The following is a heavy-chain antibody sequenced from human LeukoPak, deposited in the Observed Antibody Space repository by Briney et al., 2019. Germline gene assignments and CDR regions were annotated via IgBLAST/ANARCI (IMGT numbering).Heavy chain of an antibody. CDR1: GGPIDSFY. CDR2: IYHSGIT. J-gene: IGHJ4*02. Sequence: SETLSLTRSLSGGPIDSFYWTWIRQPPGKGLEWIGYIYHSGITNYNPSLKSRVTISIDKSKSQFSLKLSSVTAADTAVYYCASAVAGIRDWGQGTLVTVSS. CDR3: ASAVAGIRD. V-gene: IGHV4-59*01. D-gene: IGHD6-19*01.